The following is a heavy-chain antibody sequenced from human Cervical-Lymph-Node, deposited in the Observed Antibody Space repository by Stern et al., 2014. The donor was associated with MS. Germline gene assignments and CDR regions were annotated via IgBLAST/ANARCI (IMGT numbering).Heavy chain of an antibody. CDR1: GYSFTNYW. V-gene: IGHV5-51*01. CDR3: ARMWAVQGLRGNLPGYFQH. J-gene: IGHJ1*01. D-gene: IGHD3-10*01. CDR2: LYPGDSDT. Sequence: EVQLVESGAEGKKPGESLKISCKGSGYSFTNYWIGWVRQMPGKGLEWIGNLYPGDSDTTYSPSFQGQVPISADRSINTAYLQWSSLKASDTATYYCARMWAVQGLRGNLPGYFQHWGQGTLVTVSS.